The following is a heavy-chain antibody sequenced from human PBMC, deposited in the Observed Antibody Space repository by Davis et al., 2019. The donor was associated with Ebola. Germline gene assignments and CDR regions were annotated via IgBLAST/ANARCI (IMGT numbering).Heavy chain of an antibody. CDR2: ISTDGTAA. CDR3: VRDGPGAFDC. D-gene: IGHD3-10*01. J-gene: IGHJ4*02. Sequence: PGGSLRLSCAASGFTLERHWMHWVRQAPGKGLVWVSLISTDGTAASYADSVRGRFTTSRDNAKNTLYLQMNSLRDEDTAVYYCVRDGPGAFDCWGQGILVTVSS. V-gene: IGHV3-74*01. CDR1: GFTLERHW.